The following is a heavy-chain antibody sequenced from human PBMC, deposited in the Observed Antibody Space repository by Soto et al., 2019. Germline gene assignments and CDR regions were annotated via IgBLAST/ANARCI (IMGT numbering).Heavy chain of an antibody. CDR2: INAGNGNT. Sequence: ASVKVSCKASGYTFTCNAMHWVRQAPGQRLEWMGWINAGNGNTKYSQKFQGRVTITRDTSASTAYMELSSLRSEDTAVYYCASSTFGGVIANYYYYYYMDVWGKGTTVTVSS. V-gene: IGHV1-3*01. CDR3: ASSTFGGVIANYYYYYYMDV. CDR1: GYTFTCNA. J-gene: IGHJ6*03. D-gene: IGHD3-16*02.